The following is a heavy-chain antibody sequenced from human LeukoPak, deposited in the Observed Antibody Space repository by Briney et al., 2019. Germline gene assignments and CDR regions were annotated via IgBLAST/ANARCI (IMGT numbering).Heavy chain of an antibody. D-gene: IGHD3-9*01. CDR2: IRYHGSDK. CDR1: GFTFSSCG. Sequence: PGGSLRLSCAASGFTFSSCGMHWVRQAPGKGLEWVAFIRYHGSDKYYADSVKGRFTTSRDNAKNSLYLQMNSLRAEDTAVYYCARDFSSLHFDWFYFDYWGQGTLVTVSS. J-gene: IGHJ4*02. CDR3: ARDFSSLHFDWFYFDY. V-gene: IGHV3-30*02.